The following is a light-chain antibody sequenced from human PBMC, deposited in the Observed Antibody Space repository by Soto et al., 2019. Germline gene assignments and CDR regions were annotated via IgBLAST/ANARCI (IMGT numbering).Light chain of an antibody. Sequence: EIVMTQSPSTLSVSAGERATLSFRASQSVSSNLPWYQQKPGQAPRLLIYGASNRATGIPDRFSGSGSGTDFTLTISRLEPEDFAVYYCQQYGSSGTFGQGTKVDIK. J-gene: IGKJ1*01. V-gene: IGKV3-20*01. CDR3: QQYGSSGT. CDR1: QSVSSN. CDR2: GAS.